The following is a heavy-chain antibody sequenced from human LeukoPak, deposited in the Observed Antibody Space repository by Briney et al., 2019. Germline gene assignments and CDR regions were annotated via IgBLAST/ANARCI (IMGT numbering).Heavy chain of an antibody. J-gene: IGHJ4*02. V-gene: IGHV4-31*03. D-gene: IGHD3-10*01. CDR3: ASGNYGSGSYAINY. CDR1: GGSISSGGYY. Sequence: SQTLSLTCTVSGGSISSGGYYWSWIRQHPGKGLEWIGYIYYSGSTYYNPSLKSRVTISVDTSKNQFSLKLSSVTAADTAVYYCASGNYGSGSYAINYWGQGTLVTVSS. CDR2: IYYSGST.